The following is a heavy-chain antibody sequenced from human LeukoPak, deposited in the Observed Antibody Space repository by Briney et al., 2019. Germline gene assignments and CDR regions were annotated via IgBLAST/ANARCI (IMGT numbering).Heavy chain of an antibody. V-gene: IGHV1-18*01. Sequence: RRASVKVSCKASGYTFTSYGISWVRQAPGQGLEWMGWISAYNGNTNYAQKLQGRVTMTTDTSTSTAYMELRSLRSDDTAVYYCAREGDYDILTGLNYYYYMDVWGKGTTVTISS. CDR2: ISAYNGNT. D-gene: IGHD3-9*01. J-gene: IGHJ6*03. CDR3: AREGDYDILTGLNYYYYMDV. CDR1: GYTFTSYG.